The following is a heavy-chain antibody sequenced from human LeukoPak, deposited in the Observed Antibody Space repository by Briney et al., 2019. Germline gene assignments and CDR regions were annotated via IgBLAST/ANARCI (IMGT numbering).Heavy chain of an antibody. CDR1: GYTFTGYY. J-gene: IGHJ5*02. CDR2: INPNSGGT. V-gene: IGHV1-2*02. D-gene: IGHD6-13*01. Sequence: GASVKVSCKASGYTFTGYYMHWVRQAPGQGLEWMGWINPNSGGTNYAQKFQGRVTMTRDTSIRPAYMELSRLRSDDTPVYYCAGLSGSWAGWFDPWGQGTLVTVSS. CDR3: AGLSGSWAGWFDP.